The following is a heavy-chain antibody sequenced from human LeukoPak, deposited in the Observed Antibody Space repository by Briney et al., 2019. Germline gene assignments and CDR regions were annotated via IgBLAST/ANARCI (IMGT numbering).Heavy chain of an antibody. CDR3: ARVARYYDILTGYRYYFDY. Sequence: PSETLSLTCAVYGGSFSGYYWSWIRQPPGKGLEWIGEINHSGSTNYNPSLKSRVTISVDTPKNQFSLKLSSVTAADTAVYYCARVARYYDILTGYRYYFDYWGQGTLVTVSS. V-gene: IGHV4-34*01. CDR1: GGSFSGYY. J-gene: IGHJ4*02. CDR2: INHSGST. D-gene: IGHD3-9*01.